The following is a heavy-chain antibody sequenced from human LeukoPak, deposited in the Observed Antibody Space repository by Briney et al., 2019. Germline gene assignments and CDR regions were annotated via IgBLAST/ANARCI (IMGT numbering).Heavy chain of an antibody. CDR2: VYYSGST. CDR3: ASYYCAVLCYYFQH. Sequence: SETLSLTCTVSGGSISSYYWSWIRQPPGKGLEWIGYVYYSGSTNYNPSLKSRVTISVDTSKNQFSLELSSVTAADTAVYYCASYYCAVLCYYFQHGGQGPLVTVSS. CDR1: GGSISSYY. D-gene: IGHD2-21*02. V-gene: IGHV4-59*01. J-gene: IGHJ1*01.